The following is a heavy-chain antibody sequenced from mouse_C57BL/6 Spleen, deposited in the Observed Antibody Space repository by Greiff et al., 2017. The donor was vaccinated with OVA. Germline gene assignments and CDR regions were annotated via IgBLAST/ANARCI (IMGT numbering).Heavy chain of an antibody. CDR1: GYAFTNYL. Sequence: VQLQQPGAELVKPGASVKLSCKASGYAFTNYLIEWVKQRPGQGLEWIGVINPGSGGTNYNEKFKGKATLTADKSSSTAYMQLSSLTSEDSAVYFCARGGYDYDGGFAYWGQGTLVTVSA. D-gene: IGHD2-4*01. J-gene: IGHJ3*01. CDR3: ARGGYDYDGGFAY. CDR2: INPGSGGT. V-gene: IGHV1-54*01.